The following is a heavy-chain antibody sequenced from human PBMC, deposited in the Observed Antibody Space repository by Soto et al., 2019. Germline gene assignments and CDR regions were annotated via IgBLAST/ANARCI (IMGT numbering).Heavy chain of an antibody. CDR3: AKDTVGGYSFWRGYYCDGFDV. D-gene: IGHD3-3*01. CDR1: GFTFDSYA. CDR2: ISGSADGT. Sequence: EVKLLESGGGLAQPGGSLRLSCVGSGFTFDSYAISWVRQAPGERLQWIAAISGSADGTDYAHSVRGRFTISRDNAKKTVHLKMDSLRVEDTAVYFCAKDTVGGYSFWRGYYCDGFDVWGQGTLVSVSS. J-gene: IGHJ3*01. V-gene: IGHV3-23*01.